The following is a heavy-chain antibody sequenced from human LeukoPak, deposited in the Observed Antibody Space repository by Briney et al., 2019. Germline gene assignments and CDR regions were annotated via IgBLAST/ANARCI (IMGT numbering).Heavy chain of an antibody. V-gene: IGHV3-11*04. CDR1: GITFSDHY. D-gene: IGHD5-18*01. CDR2: ISSGGDSI. Sequence: GGSLRLSCAASGITFSDHYMSWIRQAPGKGLEWLSYISSGGDSIYYADSVKGRFTISRDNSKNTLYLQMNSLRAEDTAVYYCAKDMYGIQLCLGYWGQGTLVTVSS. CDR3: AKDMYGIQLCLGY. J-gene: IGHJ4*02.